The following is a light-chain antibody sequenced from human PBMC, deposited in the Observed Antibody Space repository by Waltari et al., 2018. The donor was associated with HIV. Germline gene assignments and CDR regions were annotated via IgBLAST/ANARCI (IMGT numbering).Light chain of an antibody. V-gene: IGLV2-14*01. J-gene: IGLJ2*01. Sequence: QSALTQPATVSGSPGQSITISCTGGSNDVGGYNYVSWYQHLPGKAPKLIIYEVRNRPSGVSNRFSGSKSGNTASLTISGLQAEDEADYYCTSYASSSSLLFGGGT. CDR3: TSYASSSSLL. CDR1: SNDVGGYNY. CDR2: EVR.